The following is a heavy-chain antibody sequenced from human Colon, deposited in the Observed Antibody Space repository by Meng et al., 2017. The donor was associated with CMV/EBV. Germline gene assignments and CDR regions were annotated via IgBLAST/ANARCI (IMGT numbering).Heavy chain of an antibody. D-gene: IGHD6-19*01. CDR2: IKQDGSEN. CDR3: AKGGSSRFES. V-gene: IGHV3-7*01. Sequence: GESLKISCAASGFTFSNYWMSWVRQAPGKGLEWVANIKQDGSENYYVDSVKGRFTISRDNAKNSLYLQMNSLRAEDTAVYYCAKGGSSRFESWGQGTLVTVSS. J-gene: IGHJ4*02. CDR1: GFTFSNYW.